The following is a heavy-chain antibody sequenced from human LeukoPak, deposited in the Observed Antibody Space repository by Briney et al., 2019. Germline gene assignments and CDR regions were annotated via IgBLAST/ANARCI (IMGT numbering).Heavy chain of an antibody. Sequence: GGSLRLSCAASGFTFSSYWMHWVRQAPGKGLVWVSAISGSGGSTCYADSVKGRFTISRDNSKNTLYLQMNSLRAEDTAVYYCAKSEVPAAMDFDYWGQGTLVTVSS. V-gene: IGHV3-23*01. CDR3: AKSEVPAAMDFDY. D-gene: IGHD2-2*01. CDR1: GFTFSSYW. J-gene: IGHJ4*02. CDR2: ISGSGGST.